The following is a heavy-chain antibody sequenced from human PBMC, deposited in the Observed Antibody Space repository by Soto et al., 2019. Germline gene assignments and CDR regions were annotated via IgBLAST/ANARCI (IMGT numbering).Heavy chain of an antibody. J-gene: IGHJ5*02. CDR1: CYTFTSYG. CDR3: ARALMGYCSSTSCYSFSWFEP. D-gene: IGHD2-2*02. CDR2: IIAYNGNT. V-gene: IGHV1-18*01. Sequence: GASVKVSCKASCYTFTSYGISLLRHSPGQWLECMVWIIAYNGNTNYAQKLQGRVTMTTDTSTSTAYMELRSLRSDDTAVYYCARALMGYCSSTSCYSFSWFEPWGQGTLVTVSS.